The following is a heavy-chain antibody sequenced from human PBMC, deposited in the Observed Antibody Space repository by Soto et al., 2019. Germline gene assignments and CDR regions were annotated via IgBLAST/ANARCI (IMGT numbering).Heavy chain of an antibody. CDR2: IYYSGST. V-gene: IGHV4-30-4*01. CDR1: GGSISSGDYY. J-gene: IGHJ4*02. CDR3: ASLRLGELSFRDY. D-gene: IGHD3-16*02. Sequence: QVQLQESGPGLVKPSQTLSLTCTVSGGSISSGDYYWSWIRQPPGKGLEWIGYIYYSGSTYYNPSLKSRVTTSVDTSTNQCSRKLSSVTAADTAVYYCASLRLGELSFRDYWGQGTLVTVSS.